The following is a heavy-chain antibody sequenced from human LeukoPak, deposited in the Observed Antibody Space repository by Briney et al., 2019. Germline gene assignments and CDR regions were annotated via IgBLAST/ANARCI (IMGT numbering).Heavy chain of an antibody. CDR1: GFTFSSFA. V-gene: IGHV3-30-3*01. D-gene: IGHD2-21*02. Sequence: GGSLRLSCAASGFTFSSFAMHWVRQAPGKGLEWVAFISYDGTNKYYADSVKGRFTISRDNSKNTLYLEMNSLRAEDTAVFYCARDYLVTRNDAFDIWGQGTMVTVSS. CDR3: ARDYLVTRNDAFDI. CDR2: ISYDGTNK. J-gene: IGHJ3*02.